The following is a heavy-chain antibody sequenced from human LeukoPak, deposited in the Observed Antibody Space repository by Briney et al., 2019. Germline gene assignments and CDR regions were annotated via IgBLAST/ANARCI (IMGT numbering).Heavy chain of an antibody. CDR3: ARDALGGFDY. V-gene: IGHV1-2*02. Sequence: ASVKVSCKAYGYTFTGYYMYWVRQAPGQGLEWMGWISTNSGGTNYAQRFQGRVSMTRDTSISTVYMELSRLTSDDTAVYYCARDALGGFDYWGQGTLVTVSS. J-gene: IGHJ4*02. CDR2: ISTNSGGT. D-gene: IGHD3-16*01. CDR1: GYTFTGYY.